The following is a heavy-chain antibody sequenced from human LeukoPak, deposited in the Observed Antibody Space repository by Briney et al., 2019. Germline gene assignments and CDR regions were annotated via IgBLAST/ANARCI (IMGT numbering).Heavy chain of an antibody. CDR1: GGTFSSYA. V-gene: IGHV1-69*01. Sequence: SVKVSCKASGGTFSSYAISWVRQAPGQGLEWMGGIIPIFGTANYAQKFQGRVTITADESTSTAYMELSSLRSEGTAVYYCARGCSSTSCYYYYYYYGMDVWGQGTTVTVSS. J-gene: IGHJ6*02. D-gene: IGHD2-2*01. CDR2: IIPIFGTA. CDR3: ARGCSSTSCYYYYYYYGMDV.